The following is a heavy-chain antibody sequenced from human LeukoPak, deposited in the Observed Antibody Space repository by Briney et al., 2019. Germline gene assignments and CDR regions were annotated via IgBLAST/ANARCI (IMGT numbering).Heavy chain of an antibody. CDR3: ARGGGPEGTIFGVILIPEGLKLDYYYGMDV. CDR2: MNPNSGDT. Sequence: GASVKVSCKASGYTFTSYGISWVRQAPGQGLEWMGWMNPNSGDTRYAERFQGRVTITRDTSISTAYMLLSSLRSDDTAVYYCARGGGPEGTIFGVILIPEGLKLDYYYGMDVWGQGTTVTVSS. CDR1: GYTFTSYG. D-gene: IGHD3-3*01. V-gene: IGHV1-8*03. J-gene: IGHJ6*02.